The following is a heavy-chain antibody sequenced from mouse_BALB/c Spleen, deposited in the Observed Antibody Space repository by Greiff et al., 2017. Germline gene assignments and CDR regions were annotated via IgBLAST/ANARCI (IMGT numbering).Heavy chain of an antibody. CDR3: ARGPFITTVVATDAMDD. D-gene: IGHD1-1*01. CDR2: IDPENGNT. V-gene: IGHV14-1*02. Sequence: VQLQQSGAELVRPGALVKLSCKASGFNIKDYYMHWVKQRPEQGLEWIGWIDPENGNTIYDPKFQGKASITADTSSNTAYLQLSSLTSEDTAVYYCARGPFITTVVATDAMDDWGQGTSVTVSS. J-gene: IGHJ4*01. CDR1: GFNIKDYY.